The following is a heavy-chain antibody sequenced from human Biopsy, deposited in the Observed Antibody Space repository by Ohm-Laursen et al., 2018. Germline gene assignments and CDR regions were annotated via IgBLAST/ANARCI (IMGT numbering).Heavy chain of an antibody. CDR1: GFTYTSYG. CDR2: ILYDGSGE. CDR3: ARDEKQWYYSNYFSWHFDL. Sequence: SLRLSCAASGFTYTSYGMHWVRQAPGKGLEWVAVILYDGSGEYYADSLQGRFTISRNNPKNKVDLQMNSLRAEDTAVYFCARDEKQWYYSNYFSWHFDLWGHGTLVTVSS. V-gene: IGHV3-30*03. D-gene: IGHD4-11*01. J-gene: IGHJ2*01.